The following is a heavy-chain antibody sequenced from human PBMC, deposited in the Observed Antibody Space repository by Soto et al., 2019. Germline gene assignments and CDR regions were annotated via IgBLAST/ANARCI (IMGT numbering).Heavy chain of an antibody. Sequence: SETLSLTCAVYGGSFRTDYWNWIRQPPGKGRGWIGEINDNENSNYNPSLKSRVTISIDTSNNQFSLKLTSVTAADTAVYYCARGGRQQLIRSKYNWFDPWGQGTLVT. V-gene: IGHV4-34*01. CDR3: ARGGRQQLIRSKYNWFDP. CDR1: GGSFRTDY. J-gene: IGHJ5*02. D-gene: IGHD6-13*01. CDR2: INDNENS.